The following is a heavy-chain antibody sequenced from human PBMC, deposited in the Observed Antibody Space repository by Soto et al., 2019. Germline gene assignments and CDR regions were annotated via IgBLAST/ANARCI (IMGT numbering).Heavy chain of an antibody. CDR1: GGSNSSGDYY. Sequence: SETLSLTCTVSGGSNSSGDYYWSWIRQPPEKGLEWIGYIYYSGSTYYSPSLKSRVTISVDTSKNHFSLKLSSVTVADTAVYYCARSITMIVAAPNWFDPWGQGTLVTVSS. CDR2: IYYSGST. V-gene: IGHV4-30-4*01. CDR3: ARSITMIVAAPNWFDP. D-gene: IGHD3-22*01. J-gene: IGHJ5*02.